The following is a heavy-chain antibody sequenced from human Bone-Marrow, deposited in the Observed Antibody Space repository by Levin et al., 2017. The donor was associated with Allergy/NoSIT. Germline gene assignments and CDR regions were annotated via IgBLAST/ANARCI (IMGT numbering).Heavy chain of an antibody. J-gene: IGHJ3*02. CDR2: ISTDETTT. D-gene: IGHD6-19*01. Sequence: PGGSLRLSCAASGFTLSNYWMYWVRQTPGKGLVWVSRISTDETTTTYADSVKGRFTISRDNAKNTLNLQMNSLRAEDTAMYYCARDYGRTGWLGDAFDIWGPGTMVTVSS. CDR3: ARDYGRTGWLGDAFDI. V-gene: IGHV3-74*01. CDR1: GFTLSNYW.